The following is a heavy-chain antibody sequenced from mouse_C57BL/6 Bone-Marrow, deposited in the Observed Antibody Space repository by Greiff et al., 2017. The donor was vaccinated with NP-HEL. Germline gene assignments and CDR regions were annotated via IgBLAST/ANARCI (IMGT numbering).Heavy chain of an antibody. CDR3: ARRDYAWYFDV. V-gene: IGHV3-6*01. CDR2: ISYDGSN. Sequence: EVQLVESGPGLVKPSQSLSLTCSVTGYSITSGYYWNWIRQFPGNKLEWMGYISYDGSNNYNPSLKNRISITRDTSKNQFFLKLNSVTTEDTATYYCARRDYAWYFDVWGTGTTVTVSS. D-gene: IGHD2-4*01. J-gene: IGHJ1*03. CDR1: GYSITSGYY.